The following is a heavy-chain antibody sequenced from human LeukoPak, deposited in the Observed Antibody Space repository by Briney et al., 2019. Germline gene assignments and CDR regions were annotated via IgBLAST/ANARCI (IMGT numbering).Heavy chain of an antibody. Sequence: GESLKISCKGSGYSFTSYWIGWGRQMPGRGLEWMGIIYPGDSDTRYSPSFQGQVTISDDKSISTAYLQCSSLKASDTAMYYCARRRPDCPQWYFDYWGQGTLVTVSS. CDR2: IYPGDSDT. CDR1: GYSFTSYW. CDR3: ARRRPDCPQWYFDY. D-gene: IGHD2-21*02. J-gene: IGHJ4*02. V-gene: IGHV5-51*01.